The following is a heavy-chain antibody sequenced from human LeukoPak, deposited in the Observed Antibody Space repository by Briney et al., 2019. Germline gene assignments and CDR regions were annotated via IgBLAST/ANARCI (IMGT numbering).Heavy chain of an antibody. CDR3: ARGPGYSSGWYRY. J-gene: IGHJ4*02. Sequence: KPSETLSLTCAVYGGSFSGYYWSWIRQPPGKGLEWIGEINHSGSTNYNPSLKSRVTISVDTSKNQSSLKLSSVTAADTAVYYCARGPGYSSGWYRYWGQGTLVTVSS. V-gene: IGHV4-34*01. D-gene: IGHD6-19*01. CDR2: INHSGST. CDR1: GGSFSGYY.